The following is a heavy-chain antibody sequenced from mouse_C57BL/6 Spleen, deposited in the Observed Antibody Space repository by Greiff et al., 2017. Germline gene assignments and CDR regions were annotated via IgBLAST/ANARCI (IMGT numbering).Heavy chain of an antibody. CDR1: GYTFTSYW. CDR2: IDPNSGGT. D-gene: IGHD4-1*01. V-gene: IGHV1-72*01. CDR3: ARKITGTGGYFDY. J-gene: IGHJ2*01. Sequence: VQLQQPGAELVKPGASVTLSCKASGYTFTSYWMPWVKQRPGRGLEWIGRIDPNSGGTKYNEKFKSKATLTVDKPSSTAYMQISSRTSEDAAVYYCARKITGTGGYFDYWGQGTTLTGSS.